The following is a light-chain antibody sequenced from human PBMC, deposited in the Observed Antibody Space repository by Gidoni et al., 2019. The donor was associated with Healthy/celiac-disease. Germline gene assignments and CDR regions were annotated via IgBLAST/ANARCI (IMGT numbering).Light chain of an antibody. CDR1: QSVRSY. CDR3: QQRSNWPLT. V-gene: IGKV3-11*01. Sequence: EIVLTQSPATLSLSPGERATLSCRASQSVRSYLAWYPQKPGQAPSLLIYDASNRATGIPARFSGSGSGTDFTLTISILEPEDFAVYYCQQRSNWPLTFGGGTKVEIK. CDR2: DAS. J-gene: IGKJ4*01.